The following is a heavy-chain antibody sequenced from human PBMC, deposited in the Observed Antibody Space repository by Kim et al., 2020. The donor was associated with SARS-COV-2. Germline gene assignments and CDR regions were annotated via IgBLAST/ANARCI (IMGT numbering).Heavy chain of an antibody. CDR2: MDYSATT. D-gene: IGHD3-3*01. V-gene: IGHV4-61*01. CDR1: GGSISSGSYY. Sequence: SETLSLTYTVSGGSISSGSYYWGWIRQSPGKGLEWIGYMDYSATTTYNPSLTSRVSISVHTSKNQFSLKLSSLTAADTAGYYCSRSNYDFWSGYYEDTWG. CDR3: SRSNYDFWSGYYEDT. J-gene: IGHJ5*01.